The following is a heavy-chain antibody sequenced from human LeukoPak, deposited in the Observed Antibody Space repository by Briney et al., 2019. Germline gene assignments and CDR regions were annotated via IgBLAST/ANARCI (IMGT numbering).Heavy chain of an antibody. J-gene: IGHJ6*04. Sequence: GGSLRLSCAASGFTFSSYSMNWVRQAPGKGLEWVSVTYSGGSTYHADSVKGRFTISRDNSKNTLYLQMNSLRAEDTAVYYCARGPSGFWSGYFGDVWGKGTTVTVSS. CDR3: ARGPSGFWSGYFGDV. CDR2: TYSGGST. D-gene: IGHD3-3*01. V-gene: IGHV3-66*02. CDR1: GFTFSSYS.